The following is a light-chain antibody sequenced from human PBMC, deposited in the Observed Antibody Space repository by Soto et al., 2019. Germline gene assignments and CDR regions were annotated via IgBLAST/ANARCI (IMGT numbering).Light chain of an antibody. CDR1: SSDIGGYNY. CDR2: NVA. J-gene: IGLJ1*01. CDR3: SSYTGASALYV. V-gene: IGLV2-14*03. Sequence: QSALTQPASVSGSPGQSITISCTGTSSDIGGYNYVAWYQQHLGKAPKLIIYNVAVRPSGVSNRFSGSKSGNTASLAISGLQPVDEAHYYCSSYTGASALYVFGTGTKVTVL.